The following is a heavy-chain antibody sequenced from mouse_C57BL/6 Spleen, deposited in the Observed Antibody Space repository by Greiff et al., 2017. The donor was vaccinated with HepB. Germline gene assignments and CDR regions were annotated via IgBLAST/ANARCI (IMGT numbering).Heavy chain of an antibody. CDR3: TRGLLRPWYFDV. CDR1: GFNIKDDY. CDR2: IDPENGDT. V-gene: IGHV14-4*01. Sequence: EVQLVESGAELVRPGASVKLSCTASGFNIKDDYMHWVKQRPEQGLEWIGWIDPENGDTEYASKFQGKATITADTSSNTAYLQLSSLTSEDTAVYYCTRGLLRPWYFDVWGTGTTVTVSS. D-gene: IGHD1-2*01. J-gene: IGHJ1*03.